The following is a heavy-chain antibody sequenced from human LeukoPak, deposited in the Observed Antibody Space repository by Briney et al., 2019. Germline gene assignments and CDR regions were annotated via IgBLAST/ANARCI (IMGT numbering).Heavy chain of an antibody. CDR3: GTLRYNWNYYFES. CDR1: GGSMSSSSYY. CDR2: IYYGGSA. V-gene: IGHV4-39*01. J-gene: IGHJ4*02. Sequence: SETLSLTCTVSGGSMSSSSYYWGWLRQPPGKGLEWVGSIYYGGSAYYNPSLESRLAISVDTPMNQFSLKLNSVTAADTAVYYCGTLRYNWNYYFESWGQGTLVTVSS. D-gene: IGHD1-7*01.